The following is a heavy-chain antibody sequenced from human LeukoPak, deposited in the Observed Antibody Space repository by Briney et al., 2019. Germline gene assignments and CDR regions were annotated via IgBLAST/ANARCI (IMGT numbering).Heavy chain of an antibody. CDR1: GASISSYY. CDR2: ISYSGST. Sequence: SETLSLTCTVSGASISSYYWSWVRQPPGKGLECIGYISYSGSTNYNPSLKSRVTLSVDTSKSQFSLKLSSVTAADTAVYLCARVGYSGYGYYFDNWGQGTLVTVSS. J-gene: IGHJ4*02. D-gene: IGHD5-12*01. V-gene: IGHV4-59*01. CDR3: ARVGYSGYGYYFDN.